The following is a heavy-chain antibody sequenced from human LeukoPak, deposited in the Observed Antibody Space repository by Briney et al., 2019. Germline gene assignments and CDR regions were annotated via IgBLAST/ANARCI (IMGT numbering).Heavy chain of an antibody. V-gene: IGHV3-48*03. J-gene: IGHJ4*02. Sequence: PWGSLRLSCAASGFTFSSYEMNWVRQAPGKGLEWVSYISSSGSTIYYADSVKGRFTISRDNAKNSLYLQMNSLRAEDTAVYYCAREGVEAVAGGFDYWGQGTLVTVSS. CDR1: GFTFSSYE. D-gene: IGHD6-19*01. CDR3: AREGVEAVAGGFDY. CDR2: ISSSGSTI.